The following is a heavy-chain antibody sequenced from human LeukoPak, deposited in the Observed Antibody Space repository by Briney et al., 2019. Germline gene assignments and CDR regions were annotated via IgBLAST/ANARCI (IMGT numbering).Heavy chain of an antibody. D-gene: IGHD3-3*01. CDR2: ISYDGSNK. V-gene: IGHV3-30-3*01. CDR1: GFTFSSYA. J-gene: IGHJ4*02. CDR3: ARDANYDFWSGYLLYYFGS. Sequence: GGSLRLSCAASGFTFSSYAMHWVRQAPGKGLEWVAVISYDGSNKYYADSVKGRFTISRDNSKNTLYLQMNSLRAEDTAVYYCARDANYDFWSGYLLYYFGSWGPGTLVPVSA.